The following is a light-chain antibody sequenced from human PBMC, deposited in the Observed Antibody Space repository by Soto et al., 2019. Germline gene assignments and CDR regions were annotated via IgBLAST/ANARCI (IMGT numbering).Light chain of an antibody. V-gene: IGLV1-44*01. CDR3: AAWDDILNGHV. CDR2: TTN. J-gene: IGLJ1*01. CDR1: SSNIGTSS. Sequence: QSVLTQPHSASGTPGQRVTISCSGSSSNIGTSSVHWFQQLPGTAPKLLISTTNQRHSGVPERFSGSKSGTSASLAISGLQSEDEADYYCAAWDDILNGHVFGTGTKLTVL.